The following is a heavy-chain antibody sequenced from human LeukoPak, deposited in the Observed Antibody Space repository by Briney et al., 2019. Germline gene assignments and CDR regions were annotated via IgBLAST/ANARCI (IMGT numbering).Heavy chain of an antibody. D-gene: IGHD3-22*01. CDR3: ARATYYYDSSGYYRGRFDY. CDR1: GGSFSGYY. V-gene: IGHV4-34*01. J-gene: IGHJ4*02. CDR2: INHSGST. Sequence: SETLSLTCAVYGGSFSGYYWSWIRQPPGKGLEWIGEINHSGSTNYNPSLKSRVTISVDTSKNQFSLKLSSVTAADTAVYHCARATYYYDSSGYYRGRFDYWGQGTLVTVSS.